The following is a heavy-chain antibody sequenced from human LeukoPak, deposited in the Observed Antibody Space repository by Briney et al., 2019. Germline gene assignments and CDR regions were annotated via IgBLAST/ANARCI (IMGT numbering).Heavy chain of an antibody. Sequence: PGGSLRLSCAASGFTFSNAWMSWVRQAPGKGLEWVGFIRSKASGGTTEYAASVKGRFSISRDDSKTIAYLQMNSLKSEDTAVYHCTKYRSGVACYTDYWGQGTLVTVSS. D-gene: IGHD2-21*02. J-gene: IGHJ4*02. CDR2: IRSKASGGTT. CDR3: TKYRSGVACYTDY. V-gene: IGHV3-49*04. CDR1: GFTFSNAW.